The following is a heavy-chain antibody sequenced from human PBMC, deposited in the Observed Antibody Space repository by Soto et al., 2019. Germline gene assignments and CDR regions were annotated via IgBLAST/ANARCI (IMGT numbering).Heavy chain of an antibody. CDR2: ISYDGSNK. D-gene: IGHD2-8*01. Sequence: TGGSLRLSCAASGFTFSSYAMHWVRQAPGKGLEWVAVISYDGSNKYYADSVKGRFTISRDNSKNTLYLQMNSLRAEDTAVYYCARDPSVYAWNDDAFDILGQGTMVTVSS. V-gene: IGHV3-30-3*01. CDR3: ARDPSVYAWNDDAFDI. CDR1: GFTFSSYA. J-gene: IGHJ3*02.